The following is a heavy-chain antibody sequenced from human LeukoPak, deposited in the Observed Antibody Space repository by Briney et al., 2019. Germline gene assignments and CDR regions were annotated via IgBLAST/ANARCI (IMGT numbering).Heavy chain of an antibody. J-gene: IGHJ3*02. CDR1: GDSISSYY. CDR2: IYYTGST. CDR3: GRGRGVVTAYDI. D-gene: IGHD4-23*01. V-gene: IGHV4-59*01. Sequence: SQTLSLTCTVAGDSISSYYWSWIRQPPGKGLEWIGYIYYTGSTNYNPSLKSRVTISVDTSKNQFSLKLSSVTAADTAVYYCGRGRGVVTAYDIWGQGTMVTVSS.